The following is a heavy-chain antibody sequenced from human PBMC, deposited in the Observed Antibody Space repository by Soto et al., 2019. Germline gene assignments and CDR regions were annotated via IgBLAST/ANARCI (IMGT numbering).Heavy chain of an antibody. V-gene: IGHV4-31*03. CDR3: ARDQGGDLDY. D-gene: IGHD2-21*01. J-gene: IGHJ4*02. Sequence: QVQLQESGPGLMKPSQTLSLTCPVSGASIGRGGYYWTWIRQHPGKALEWMGHIHFSGETNYNPSLMGRLTMSIDTSTNQFSLNLAAVTAADTAMYYCARDQGGDLDYWGQGTLVTVSS. CDR2: IHFSGET. CDR1: GASIGRGGYY.